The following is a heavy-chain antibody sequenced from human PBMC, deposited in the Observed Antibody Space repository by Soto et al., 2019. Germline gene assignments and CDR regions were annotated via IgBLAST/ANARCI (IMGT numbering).Heavy chain of an antibody. V-gene: IGHV3-7*01. CDR2: LNQEGGKT. Sequence: GGFLRLPCAASAFNFSRSWITRVLQAPGKGLEWVANLNQEGGKTYYVDSVTGRFTISRDNGKNSLYLQMSSLRAEDTAVYYCARDGDGSAFDIWGQGTMVPVSS. D-gene: IGHD1-26*01. J-gene: IGHJ3*02. CDR3: ARDGDGSAFDI. CDR1: AFNFSRSW.